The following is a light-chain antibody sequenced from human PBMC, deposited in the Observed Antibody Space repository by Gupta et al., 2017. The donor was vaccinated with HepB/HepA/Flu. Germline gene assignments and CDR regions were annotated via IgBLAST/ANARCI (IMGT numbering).Light chain of an antibody. J-gene: IGLJ2*01. Sequence: QSALTQPASVSGSPGQSITISCTGTSSDVGGYKYVSWYQQHPGKAPKLMIYDVSNRPSGVSNRFSGSKSANTASLTISGLQAEDEGDYYCTSYRTGNTVVFGGGTRLTVL. CDR1: SSDVGGYKY. CDR3: TSYRTGNTVV. CDR2: DVS. V-gene: IGLV2-14*03.